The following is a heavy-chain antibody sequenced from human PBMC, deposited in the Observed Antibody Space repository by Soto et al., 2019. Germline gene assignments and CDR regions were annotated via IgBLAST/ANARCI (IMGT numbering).Heavy chain of an antibody. Sequence: ASVKVSCKASGYTFTSYGISWVRQAPGQGLEWMGWISAYNGNTNYAQKLQGRVTMTTDTSTSTAYMELRSLRSDDTAVYYCARDLYDFWSGYRLEVRIQYYYYYGMDVWGQGTTVTVSS. CDR2: ISAYNGNT. D-gene: IGHD3-3*01. CDR1: GYTFTSYG. J-gene: IGHJ6*02. V-gene: IGHV1-18*01. CDR3: ARDLYDFWSGYRLEVRIQYYYYYGMDV.